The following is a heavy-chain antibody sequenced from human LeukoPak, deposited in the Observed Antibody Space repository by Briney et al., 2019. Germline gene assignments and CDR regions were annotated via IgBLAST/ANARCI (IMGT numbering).Heavy chain of an antibody. J-gene: IGHJ4*02. Sequence: PGGSLRLSCAASGFTFSSYEMNWVRQAPGRGLERVSYISSSGSSIYYVDSVKGRFIISRDTAKNSLFLQMNSLRAEDTAVYYCARRGYYDTSGYLFDDWGQGTLVTVSS. V-gene: IGHV3-48*03. D-gene: IGHD3-22*01. CDR1: GFTFSSYE. CDR3: ARRGYYDTSGYLFDD. CDR2: ISSSGSSI.